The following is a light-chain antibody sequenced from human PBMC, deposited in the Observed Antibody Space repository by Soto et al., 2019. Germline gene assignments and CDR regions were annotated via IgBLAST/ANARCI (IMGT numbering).Light chain of an antibody. CDR1: SSNIGAGYD. CDR2: GNT. CDR3: QSHDSSLNSWV. Sequence: QLVLTQPPSMSEAPGQRVTISCTGSSSNIGAGYDVHWYQLLPGTAPKLLIYGNTNRPSGVPDRFSGSKSCTSASLAITGLRAEDEADYYCQSHDSSLNSWVFGGGTQLTVL. J-gene: IGLJ3*02. V-gene: IGLV1-40*01.